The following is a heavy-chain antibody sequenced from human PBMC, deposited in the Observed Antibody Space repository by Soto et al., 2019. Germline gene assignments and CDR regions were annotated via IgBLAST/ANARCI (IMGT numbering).Heavy chain of an antibody. V-gene: IGHV1-18*01. D-gene: IGHD3-22*01. CDR1: GYTFTSYG. CDR3: ARVKTSGYHNWFDP. J-gene: IGHJ5*02. Sequence: ASVKVSCKASGYTFTSYGISWVRQAPGQGLEWMGWISVYNGNTNYAQKLQGRVTMTTDTSTSTAYMELRSLRSDDTAVYYCARVKTSGYHNWFDPWGQGTLVTVSS. CDR2: ISVYNGNT.